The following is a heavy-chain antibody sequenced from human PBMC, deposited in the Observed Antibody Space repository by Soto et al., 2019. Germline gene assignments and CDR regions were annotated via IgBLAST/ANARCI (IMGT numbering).Heavy chain of an antibody. V-gene: IGHV3-33*01. CDR2: ILKDGSDQ. Sequence: QVQLAESGGGVVQPGRSLRLSCAATGFTFSNYGMHWVRQAPGKGLEWVAVILKDGSDQKYADSMKGRFTISRDNSENTLYLHMNSLRAEETAVYYCARDDDYPDNALDYWGQGTLVTVSS. CDR3: ARDDDYPDNALDY. CDR1: GFTFSNYG. J-gene: IGHJ4*02. D-gene: IGHD4-17*01.